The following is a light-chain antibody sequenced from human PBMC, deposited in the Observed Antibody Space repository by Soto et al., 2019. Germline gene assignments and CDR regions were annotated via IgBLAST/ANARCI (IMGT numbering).Light chain of an antibody. J-gene: IGKJ4*01. CDR1: QGIAPY. V-gene: IGKV1-27*01. Sequence: DVQMTQSPSSLSAFVGDRVTITCRASQGIAPYLAWFQQKPGKVPKLLIYATSTLQSGGPSRFSGSGSGTDFTLTISSLQPEDVATYYCQKYNSAPLTFGGGTKVEIK. CDR3: QKYNSAPLT. CDR2: ATS.